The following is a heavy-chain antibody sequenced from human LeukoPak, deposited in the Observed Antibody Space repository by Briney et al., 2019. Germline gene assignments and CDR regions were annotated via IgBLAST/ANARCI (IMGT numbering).Heavy chain of an antibody. CDR1: GFTVSSNY. V-gene: IGHV3-53*04. CDR2: IYAGGST. CDR3: ATAGSSELLWDYAMDV. J-gene: IGHJ6*02. Sequence: GGSLRLSCAASGFTVSSNYMSWVRQAPGKGLEWVSLIYAGGSTYYADPVKGRFTISRHNSKNTLHLQMNSLRVEDTAVYYCATAGSSELLWDYAMDVWGQGTADTVSS. D-gene: IGHD3-10*01.